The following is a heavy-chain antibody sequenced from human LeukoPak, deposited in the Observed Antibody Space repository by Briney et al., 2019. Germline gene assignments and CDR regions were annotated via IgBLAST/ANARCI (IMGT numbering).Heavy chain of an antibody. CDR3: AKDHKKYYYGSGPGDY. D-gene: IGHD3-10*01. Sequence: GGSLRLSCAASGFTFSSYGMHCVRQAPGKGLEWVAFIRYDGSNKYYADSVKGRFTISRDNSKNTLYLQMNSLRAEDTAVYYCAKDHKKYYYGSGPGDYWGQGTLVTVSS. CDR2: IRYDGSNK. J-gene: IGHJ4*02. V-gene: IGHV3-30*02. CDR1: GFTFSSYG.